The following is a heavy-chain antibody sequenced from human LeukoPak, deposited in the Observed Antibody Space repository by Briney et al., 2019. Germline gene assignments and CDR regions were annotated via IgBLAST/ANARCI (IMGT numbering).Heavy chain of an antibody. CDR3: ARRPSSSLPDYYFDY. D-gene: IGHD6-13*01. J-gene: IGHJ4*02. CDR1: GGSISSYY. Sequence: SETLSLTCTVSGGSISSYYWGWIRQPPGKGLEGIGYIYYSGSTNYNPSLKSRVTISVDTSKNQFSLKLSSVTAADTAVYYCARRPSSSLPDYYFDYWGQGTLVTVSS. CDR2: IYYSGST. V-gene: IGHV4-59*08.